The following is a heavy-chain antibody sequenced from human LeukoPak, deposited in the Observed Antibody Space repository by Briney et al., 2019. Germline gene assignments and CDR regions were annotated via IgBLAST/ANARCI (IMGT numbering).Heavy chain of an antibody. D-gene: IGHD5-18*01. Sequence: GGSLRLSCAASGFTFSSYAMSWVRPAPGKGLEWVSAMSGSGGSTYYADSVKGRFTISRDNSKNTLYLQMNSLRVEDTAVYYCAKHARYSFDYWGQGTLVTVSS. V-gene: IGHV3-23*01. CDR3: AKHARYSFDY. J-gene: IGHJ4*02. CDR2: MSGSGGST. CDR1: GFTFSSYA.